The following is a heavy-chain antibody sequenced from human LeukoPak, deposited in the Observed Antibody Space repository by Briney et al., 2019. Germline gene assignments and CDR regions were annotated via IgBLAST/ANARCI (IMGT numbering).Heavy chain of an antibody. CDR1: GGSLSSYY. J-gene: IGHJ6*03. CDR3: ASGTITIFGVVSPEHYYYYMDV. V-gene: IGHV4-4*07. Sequence: SETLSLTCTVSGGSLSSYYWSWIRQPAGKGLEWIGRIQTSGSNNYNTSLTSRVTMSVDTSKNQFSLKLSSVTAADTAVYYCASGTITIFGVVSPEHYYYYMDVWGKGTTVTVSS. CDR2: IQTSGSN. D-gene: IGHD3-3*01.